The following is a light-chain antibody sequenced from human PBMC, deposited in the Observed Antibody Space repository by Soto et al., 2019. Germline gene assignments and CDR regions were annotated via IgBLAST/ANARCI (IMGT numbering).Light chain of an antibody. Sequence: EIVMTQSPATLSVTQGERATLSCRASQSVSSNLAWYQQKPGQAPRLLIYGASTRATGIPARFSGGGSGTEFTLTISSLQSEDFAVYYCQQYNNWPRTFGQGTKVDIK. CDR1: QSVSSN. J-gene: IGKJ1*01. V-gene: IGKV3-15*01. CDR2: GAS. CDR3: QQYNNWPRT.